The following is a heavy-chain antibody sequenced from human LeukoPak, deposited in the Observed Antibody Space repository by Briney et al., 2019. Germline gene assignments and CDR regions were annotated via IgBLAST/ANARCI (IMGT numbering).Heavy chain of an antibody. Sequence: SETLSLTCTVSGGSISSDEYYWSWIRQPPGKGLEWIGHITYSWSTDYSPSLRSRFTMSVDTSKTQFSLKLNSVTAAETAMYFCARGGVGGYDYFDSWGQGTLVAVSS. CDR2: ITYSWST. J-gene: IGHJ4*02. V-gene: IGHV4-30-4*01. CDR3: ARGGVGGYDYFDS. D-gene: IGHD5-12*01. CDR1: GGSISSDEYY.